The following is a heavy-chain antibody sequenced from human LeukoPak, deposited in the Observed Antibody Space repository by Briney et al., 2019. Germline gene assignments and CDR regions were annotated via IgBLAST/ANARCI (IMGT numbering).Heavy chain of an antibody. Sequence: QSGGSLRLSCAASGFTFSSYSMNWVRQAPGKGLEWVSYISSSGSTIHYADSVKGRCTITRDNARNSLYLQMNSLRAEDTAVYYCARDYFTFGGVIVASWGQGTLVTVSS. V-gene: IGHV3-48*04. D-gene: IGHD3-16*02. J-gene: IGHJ5*02. CDR1: GFTFSSYS. CDR3: ARDYFTFGGVIVAS. CDR2: ISSSGSTI.